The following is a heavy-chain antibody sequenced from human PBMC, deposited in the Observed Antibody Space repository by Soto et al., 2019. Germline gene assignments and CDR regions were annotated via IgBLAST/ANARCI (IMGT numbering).Heavy chain of an antibody. J-gene: IGHJ4*02. CDR2: IYYSGST. V-gene: IGHV4-30-4*01. CDR3: ARARGARYFDY. Sequence: PSETLSLTCTVSGGSISSGDYCWSWIRQPPGKGLEWIGYIYYSGSTYYNPSLKSRVTIPVNTSKNQFSLKLSSVTAADTAVYYCARARGARYFDYWGQGALVTVSS. D-gene: IGHD2-15*01. CDR1: GGSISSGDYC.